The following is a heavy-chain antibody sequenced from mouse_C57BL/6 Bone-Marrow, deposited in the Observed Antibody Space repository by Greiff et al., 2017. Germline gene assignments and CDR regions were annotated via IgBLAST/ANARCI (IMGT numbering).Heavy chain of an antibody. D-gene: IGHD1-1*01. J-gene: IGHJ1*03. V-gene: IGHV1-85*01. CDR1: GYTFTSYD. CDR2: IYPRDGST. CDR3: ARLEFDGSSGDWYFDV. Sequence: VKLMESGPELVKPGASVKLSCKASGYTFTSYDINWVKQRPGQGLEWIGWIYPRDGSTKSNEKFKGKATLTVDTSSSTAYMELHSLTSEDSAVYFCARLEFDGSSGDWYFDVWGTGTTVTVSS.